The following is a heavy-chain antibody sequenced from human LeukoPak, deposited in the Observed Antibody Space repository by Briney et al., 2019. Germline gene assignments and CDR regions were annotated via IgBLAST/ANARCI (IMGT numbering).Heavy chain of an antibody. V-gene: IGHV4-34*01. CDR2: INHSGST. J-gene: IGHJ4*02. D-gene: IGHD4-17*01. Sequence: PSETLSLTCAVYGGSFSGYYWSWIRQPPGKGLEWIGEINHSGSTNYNPSLKSRVTISVDTSKNQFSLKLSSVTAADTAVYYCARGNDYGGNPGQPYFDYWGQGTLVTVSS. CDR1: GGSFSGYY. CDR3: ARGNDYGGNPGQPYFDY.